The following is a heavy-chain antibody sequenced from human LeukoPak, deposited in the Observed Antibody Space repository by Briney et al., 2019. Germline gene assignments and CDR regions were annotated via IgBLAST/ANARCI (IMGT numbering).Heavy chain of an antibody. Sequence: GGSLRLSCAASGFTFSSYAMIWVRQAPGKGLEWVSYISSTGTSIYYADSVKGRFTISRDNAKNSLYLQMSSLRAEDTAVYYCARDDGDNAYDYWGQGTLVTVSS. D-gene: IGHD4-17*01. CDR2: ISSTGTSI. CDR3: ARDDGDNAYDY. V-gene: IGHV3-48*01. CDR1: GFTFSSYA. J-gene: IGHJ4*02.